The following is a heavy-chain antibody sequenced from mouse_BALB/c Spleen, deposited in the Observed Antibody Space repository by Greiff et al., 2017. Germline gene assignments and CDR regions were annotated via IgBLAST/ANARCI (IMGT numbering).Heavy chain of an antibody. CDR2: IRSKSNNYAT. Sequence: GGGLVQPKGSLKLSCAASGFTFNTYAMHWVCQAPGKGLEWVARIRSKSNNYATYYADSVKDRFTISRDDSQSMLYLQMNNLKTEDTAMYYCVREGYGSSYGRYFDVWGAGTTVTVSS. D-gene: IGHD1-1*01. CDR1: GFTFNTYA. V-gene: IGHV10-3*03. CDR3: VREGYGSSYGRYFDV. J-gene: IGHJ1*01.